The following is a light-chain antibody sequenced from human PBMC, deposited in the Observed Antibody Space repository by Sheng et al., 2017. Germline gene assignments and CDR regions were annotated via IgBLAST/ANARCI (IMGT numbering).Light chain of an antibody. CDR3: CSYAGSSTYV. V-gene: IGLV2-23*01. CDR2: EDN. Sequence: QSALTQPASVSGSPGQSITISCTGTSSDLGSYNLVSWYQQQPGKAPKLMIYEDNKRPSGVSNRFSGSKSGITASLTISGLQAEDEADYYCCSYAGSSTYVFGTGTKVTVV. CDR1: SSDLGSYNL. J-gene: IGLJ1*01.